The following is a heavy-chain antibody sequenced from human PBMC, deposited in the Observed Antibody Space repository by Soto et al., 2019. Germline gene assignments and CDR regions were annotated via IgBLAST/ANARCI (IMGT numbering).Heavy chain of an antibody. CDR2: ISVRGDVI. CDR3: ARERAPDIRFDS. Sequence: QVQLVESGGGLVKPGGSLRLSCAVSGFTFTDYYMSWIRQIPGKGLEWISYISVRGDVIHYIDSVKGRFTISRDNAKNSVFLQMDSLRVEDSAIYYCARERAPDIRFDSWGQGTLVTVSS. J-gene: IGHJ5*01. CDR1: GFTFTDYY. D-gene: IGHD5-12*01. V-gene: IGHV3-11*01.